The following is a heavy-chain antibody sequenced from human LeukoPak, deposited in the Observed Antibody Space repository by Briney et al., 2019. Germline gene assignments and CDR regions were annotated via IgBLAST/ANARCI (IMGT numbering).Heavy chain of an antibody. J-gene: IGHJ4*02. Sequence: PSETLSLTCAVSGGSISSSNWWSWVRQPPGKGLEWIGEIYHSGSTNYNPSLKSRVTISVDKSKNQFSLKLSSVTAADTAVYYCARDITYYDILTGYPIGHGFDYWGQGTLVTVSS. CDR3: ARDITYYDILTGYPIGHGFDY. D-gene: IGHD3-9*01. CDR2: IYHSGST. CDR1: GGSISSSNW. V-gene: IGHV4-4*02.